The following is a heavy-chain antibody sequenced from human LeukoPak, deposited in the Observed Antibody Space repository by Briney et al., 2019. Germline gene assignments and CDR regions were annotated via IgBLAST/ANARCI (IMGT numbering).Heavy chain of an antibody. J-gene: IGHJ4*02. CDR2: ISSSGSTI. D-gene: IGHD3-3*01. CDR1: GFTFSSYE. CDR3: ARGLLEWLRLETYYFDY. Sequence: GGSLRLSCAASGFTFSSYEMNWVRQAPGKGLEWVSYISSSGSTIYYADSVKGRFTISRDNAKNSLYLQMNSLRVDDTATYYCARGLLEWLRLETYYFDYWGQGSQVTVSS. V-gene: IGHV3-48*03.